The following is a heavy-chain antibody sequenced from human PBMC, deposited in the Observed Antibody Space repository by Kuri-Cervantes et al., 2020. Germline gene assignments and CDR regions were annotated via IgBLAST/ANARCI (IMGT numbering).Heavy chain of an antibody. CDR1: GFTFSSYW. CDR2: IKQVGREK. D-gene: IGHD6-19*01. J-gene: IGHJ3*02. V-gene: IGHV3-7*03. Sequence: GGSLRLSCAASGFTFSSYWMGWVRQAPGKVLEWVANIKQVGREKYYMDSVKGRFTISRDNAKSSLYLQVNSLRAEDTALYYCAKDQSSGWYDDAFDIWGQGTMVTVSS. CDR3: AKDQSSGWYDDAFDI.